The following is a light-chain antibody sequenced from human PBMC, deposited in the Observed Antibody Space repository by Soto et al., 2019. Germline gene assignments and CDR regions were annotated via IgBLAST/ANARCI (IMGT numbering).Light chain of an antibody. CDR1: QDVSTW. J-gene: IGKJ5*01. CDR2: AAS. V-gene: IGKV1-12*01. CDR3: QQGLSFPIT. Sequence: DIQMTQSPSSVSASVGDTVTITCRASQDVSTWLAWYQQRPGKAPNLLIYAASSLQIGVPSRFSGSGSGTDFTLTIAGLQPVDFATYYCQQGLSFPITFGQGTRLDMK.